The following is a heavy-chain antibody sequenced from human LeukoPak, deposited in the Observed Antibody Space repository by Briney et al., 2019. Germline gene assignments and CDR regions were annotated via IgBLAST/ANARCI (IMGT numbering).Heavy chain of an antibody. CDR1: GFTFSSYS. CDR2: VSSSSSYI. D-gene: IGHD5-24*01. J-gene: IGHJ5*02. CDR3: ARGDGYNSNWFDP. V-gene: IGHV3-21*04. Sequence: GGSLRLSCAASGFTFSSYSMNWVRQAPGKGLEWVSSVSSSSSYIYYADSVKGRFTISRDNAKNSLYLQMNSLRAEDTAVYYCARGDGYNSNWFDPWGQGTLVTVSS.